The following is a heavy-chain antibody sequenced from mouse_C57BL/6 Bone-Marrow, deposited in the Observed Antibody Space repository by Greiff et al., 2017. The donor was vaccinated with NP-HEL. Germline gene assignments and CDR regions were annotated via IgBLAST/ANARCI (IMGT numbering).Heavy chain of an antibody. Sequence: VQLQQSGPELVKPGASVKIPCKASGYTFTDYNMDWVKQSHGKSLEWIGDINPNNGGTIYNQKFKGKATLTVDKSSSTAYMELRSLTSEDTAVYYCARSYHRPYAMDYWGQGTSVTVSA. CDR2: INPNNGGT. CDR3: ARSYHRPYAMDY. V-gene: IGHV1-18*01. D-gene: IGHD2-14*01. CDR1: GYTFTDYN. J-gene: IGHJ4*01.